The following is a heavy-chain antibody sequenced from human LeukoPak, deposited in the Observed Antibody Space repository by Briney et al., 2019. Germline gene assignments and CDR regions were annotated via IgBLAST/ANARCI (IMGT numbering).Heavy chain of an antibody. CDR2: IYYSGST. CDR3: ARDDGAGDTGFDY. D-gene: IGHD2-8*02. Sequence: SETLSLTCTVSGGSISTYYWGWIRQPPGKGLEWVGEIYYSGSTNYNPSLKSRVTISVDTSKNQFSLKLSSVTAADTAVYYCARDDGAGDTGFDYWGQGTLVTVSS. V-gene: IGHV4-59*01. J-gene: IGHJ4*02. CDR1: GGSISTYY.